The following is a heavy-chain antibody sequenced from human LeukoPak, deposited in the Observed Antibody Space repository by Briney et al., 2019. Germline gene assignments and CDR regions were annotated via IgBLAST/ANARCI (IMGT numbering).Heavy chain of an antibody. Sequence: GGSLRLSCAASGFTFSSYVMHWVRQAPGKGLEWVAVISYDGSNKYYADSVKGRFTISRDNSKNTLYLQMNSQRAEDTAVYYCARDTDTAMVTAGGWFDPWGQGTLVTVSS. J-gene: IGHJ5*02. V-gene: IGHV3-30-3*01. D-gene: IGHD5-18*01. CDR1: GFTFSSYV. CDR3: ARDTDTAMVTAGGWFDP. CDR2: ISYDGSNK.